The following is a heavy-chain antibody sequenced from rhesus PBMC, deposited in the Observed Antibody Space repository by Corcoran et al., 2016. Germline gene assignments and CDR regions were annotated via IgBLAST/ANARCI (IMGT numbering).Heavy chain of an antibody. CDR2: LNGNRAST. CDR3: ARYGKGSIFRLVITHFDY. CDR1: WYSFISHW. J-gene: IGHJ4*01. V-gene: IGHV4-80*01. D-gene: IGHD3-3*01. Sequence: QIQLQESGPGLVKPSETLSLTCAVPWYSFISHWWRSLRQPPGTGLEWVGELNGNRASTNYTPSLKSRVTLLKDASKNQFSLRLTSVTAADTAVYYCARYGKGSIFRLVITHFDYWGQGVLVTVSS.